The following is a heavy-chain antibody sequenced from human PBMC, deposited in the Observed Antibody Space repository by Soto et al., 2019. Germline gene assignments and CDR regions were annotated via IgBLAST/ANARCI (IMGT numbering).Heavy chain of an antibody. CDR3: AREGSGYNF. J-gene: IGHJ4*02. Sequence: GASVKVSCKASGGSFSNFGSSWVRQAPGQGLEWMGGIVPVFGRPNYAQRFRGRLTITADESTSTGYMEVISLRSDDTAVYYCAREGSGYNFWGQGTQVTVSS. D-gene: IGHD5-12*01. CDR1: GGSFSNFG. CDR2: IVPVFGRP. V-gene: IGHV1-69*13.